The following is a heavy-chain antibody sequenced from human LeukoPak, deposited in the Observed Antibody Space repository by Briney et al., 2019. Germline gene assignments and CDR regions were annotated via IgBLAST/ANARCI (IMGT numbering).Heavy chain of an antibody. CDR2: INPKSGVT. V-gene: IGHV1-2*02. J-gene: IGHJ3*02. D-gene: IGHD3/OR15-3a*01. CDR1: GYTFSGHY. Sequence: ASVKVSCKASGYTFSGHYIHWVRRAPGQGLEWMGWINPKSGVTNSAPKFQDRVTMTRDTSISTAFMEVSRLRSDDTAVYYCARDYWTGYYFDIWGQGTMVTVSS. CDR3: ARDYWTGYYFDI.